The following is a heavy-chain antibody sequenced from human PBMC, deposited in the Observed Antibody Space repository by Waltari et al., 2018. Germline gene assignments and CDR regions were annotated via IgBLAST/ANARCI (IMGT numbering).Heavy chain of an antibody. V-gene: IGHV7-4-1*02. CDR2: IITSTGNP. J-gene: IGHJ5*02. Sequence: QVQLVQSGSELKKPGASVKLSCKAFGYIFTSYAINWVRQAPGQGLELMGWIITSTGNPTYAQGFTGRFVFSLDTSVSTAYLEINNLKAEDTAVYYCTREVVPAATIVVNWFDPWGQGTLVTVSS. CDR1: GYIFTSYA. D-gene: IGHD2-2*01. CDR3: TREVVPAATIVVNWFDP.